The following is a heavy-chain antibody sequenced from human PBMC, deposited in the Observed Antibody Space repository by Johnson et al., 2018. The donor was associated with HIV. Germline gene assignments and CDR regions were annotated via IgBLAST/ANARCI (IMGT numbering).Heavy chain of an antibody. Sequence: VQLVESGGGLVQSGGSLRLSCAASGFTFSNHWMHWVRQAPGKGLVWVSRINSDGSSRNYADSVKGRCTIYRDNAKNTLYLQMNSLRAEDTALYYCARVEWELDAFDIWGQGTMVTVSS. J-gene: IGHJ3*02. CDR3: ARVEWELDAFDI. CDR2: INSDGSSR. V-gene: IGHV3-74*02. CDR1: GFTFSNHW. D-gene: IGHD1-26*01.